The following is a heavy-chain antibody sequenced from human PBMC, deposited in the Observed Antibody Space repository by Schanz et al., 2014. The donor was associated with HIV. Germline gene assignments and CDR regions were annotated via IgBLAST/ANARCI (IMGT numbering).Heavy chain of an antibody. CDR1: GGTFRSFA. CDR2: IIPLFGTT. Sequence: QVQLVQSGTEVKKPGSSVKVSCKPSGGTFRSFAISWGRQAPGQGLEWMGGIIPLFGTTNYAQKFQGRVTITADESTSTTYLELSSLRSEDTAVYYCVKDSGYCDTARCRQFWYFDLWGRGTPVTVSS. V-gene: IGHV1-69*01. CDR3: VKDSGYCDTARCRQFWYFDL. D-gene: IGHD2-15*01. J-gene: IGHJ2*01.